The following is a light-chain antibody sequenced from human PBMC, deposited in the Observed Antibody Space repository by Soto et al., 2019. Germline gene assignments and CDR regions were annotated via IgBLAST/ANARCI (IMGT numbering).Light chain of an antibody. CDR1: QSGLYSSNNNNY. CDR2: WAS. CDR3: QQYYTTPVT. V-gene: IGKV4-1*01. J-gene: IGKJ1*01. Sequence: DIVMTQSPDSLAVSLGERATINCKSRQSGLYSSNNNNYLAWYQQKPGQPPKLLIYWASTRESGVPDRFSGRGSGTDFTLTISSLQAEDVAVYYCQQYYTTPVTFGQGTKVEIK.